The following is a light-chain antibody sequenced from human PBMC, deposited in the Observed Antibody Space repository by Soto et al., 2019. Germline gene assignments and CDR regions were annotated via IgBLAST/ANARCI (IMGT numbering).Light chain of an antibody. V-gene: IGKV1-5*01. Sequence: DIQVTQSPSTLSASVGDRVTITCRASQSCRNSLAWYQQKAGKAPTLLIYDASTLQSGVPSRFSGSGSGTEFSLTISSLQPEDFATYYCLCYITYPWTLGQGTKVDIK. J-gene: IGKJ1*01. CDR1: QSCRNS. CDR2: DAS. CDR3: LCYITYPWT.